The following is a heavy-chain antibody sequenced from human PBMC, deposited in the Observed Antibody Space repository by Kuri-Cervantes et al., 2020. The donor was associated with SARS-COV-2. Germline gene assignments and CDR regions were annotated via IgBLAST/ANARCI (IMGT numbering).Heavy chain of an antibody. CDR1: GGSISSSNW. J-gene: IGHJ4*02. CDR2: IYHSGST. D-gene: IGHD6-19*01. CDR3: ARRYSSGWYNY. V-gene: IGHV4-4*02. Sequence: GSLRLSCAVSGGSISSSNWWSWVRQPPGKGLEWIGEIYHSGSTNYNPSLKSRVTISVDTSKNQFSLKLSSVTAADTAVYYCARRYSSGWYNYWGQGTLVTVSS.